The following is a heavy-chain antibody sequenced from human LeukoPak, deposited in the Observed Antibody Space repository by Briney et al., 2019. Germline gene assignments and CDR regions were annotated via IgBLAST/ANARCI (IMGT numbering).Heavy chain of an antibody. CDR3: ARYDAEGASGY. CDR1: GYTFTSYG. J-gene: IGHJ4*02. V-gene: IGHV1-18*01. CDR2: ISTYNGNT. Sequence: ASVKVSCKASGYTFTSYGISWVRQAPGQGLEWMGWISTYNGNTNYAQKLRGRLTMTTNASTSTAYMKLRSRRSDDRAVYYCARYDAEGASGYWGQGTLVTVSS. D-gene: IGHD1-26*01.